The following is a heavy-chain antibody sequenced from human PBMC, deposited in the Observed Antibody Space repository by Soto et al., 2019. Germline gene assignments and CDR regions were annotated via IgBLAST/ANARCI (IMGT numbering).Heavy chain of an antibody. Sequence: SETLSLTCTVSGDSISSYFWSWIRQPPGKGLEWIGYIYHSGSTNYNPSLKSRVTISVDTSTSTAYMELSSLRSEDTAVYYCATNSHKYSSSWYANWFDPWGQGTLVTVSS. CDR1: GDSISSYF. V-gene: IGHV4-59*03. J-gene: IGHJ5*02. CDR3: ATNSHKYSSSWYANWFDP. CDR2: IYHSGST. D-gene: IGHD6-13*01.